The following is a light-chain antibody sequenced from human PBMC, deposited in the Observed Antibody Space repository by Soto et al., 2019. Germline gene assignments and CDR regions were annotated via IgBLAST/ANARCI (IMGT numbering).Light chain of an antibody. Sequence: EIVLTQSPGTLSLSPGERATLSCRASQNVRSNYLAWYQQKPGQSPRLLLFGASSRATGIPDRFSGSGSGTDFSLTISRLEPEDFALYYCQQYASSPLTFGQGTKVEIK. CDR1: QNVRSNY. CDR2: GAS. CDR3: QQYASSPLT. V-gene: IGKV3-20*01. J-gene: IGKJ2*01.